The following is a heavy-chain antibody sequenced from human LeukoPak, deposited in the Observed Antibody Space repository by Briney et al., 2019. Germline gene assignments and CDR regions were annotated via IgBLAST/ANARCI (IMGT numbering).Heavy chain of an antibody. CDR2: IYYSGST. D-gene: IGHD2-2*01. V-gene: IGHV4-39*01. CDR3: ARQALTSFYFDY. CDR1: GGSIGSSSYY. Sequence: SETLSLTCTVSGGSIGSSSYYWGWIRQPPGKGLEWIGSIYYSGSTYYNPSLKSRVTISVDTSKNQFSLKLSSVTAADTAVYYCARQALTSFYFDYWGRGTLVTVSS. J-gene: IGHJ4*02.